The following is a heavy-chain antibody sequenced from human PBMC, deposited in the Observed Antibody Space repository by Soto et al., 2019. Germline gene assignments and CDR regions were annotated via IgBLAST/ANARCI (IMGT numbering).Heavy chain of an antibody. V-gene: IGHV3-21*01. D-gene: IGHD3-3*01. CDR2: ISSSSSYI. CDR3: ARDQTYYDFWSGYSVYGMDV. Sequence: GGSLRLSCAASGFTFSSYSMNWVRQAPGKGLEWVSSISSSSSYIYYADSVKGRFTISRDNAKNSLYLQMNSLRAEDTAVYYCARDQTYYDFWSGYSVYGMDVSGQGTTVTVSS. J-gene: IGHJ6*02. CDR1: GFTFSSYS.